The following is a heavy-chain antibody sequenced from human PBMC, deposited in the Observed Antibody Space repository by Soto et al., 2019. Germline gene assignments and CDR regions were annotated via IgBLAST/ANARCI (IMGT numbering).Heavy chain of an antibody. J-gene: IGHJ4*02. CDR1: GYTFTGYY. CDR3: ARVAGYGSGSYLGYFDY. Sequence: ASVKVSCKASGYTFTGYYMHWVRQAPGQGLEWMGWINPNSGGTNYAQKFQGRVTMTRDTSISTAYMELSRLRSDDTAVYYCARVAGYGSGSYLGYFDYWGQGTLDTVSS. CDR2: INPNSGGT. D-gene: IGHD3-10*01. V-gene: IGHV1-2*02.